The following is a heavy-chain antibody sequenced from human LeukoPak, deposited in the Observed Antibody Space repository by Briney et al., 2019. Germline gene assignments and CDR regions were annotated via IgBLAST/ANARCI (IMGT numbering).Heavy chain of an antibody. J-gene: IGHJ4*02. CDR1: GYSISSGYY. D-gene: IGHD3-3*02. CDR2: INHSGST. CDR3: ARLRRSRLAEFDY. V-gene: IGHV4-38-2*02. Sequence: SETLSLTCTVSGYSISSGYYWNWIRQPPGKGLEWIGEINHSGSTNYNPSLKSRVTISVDTSNNQFSLKLSSLTAADTAVYYCARLRRSRLAEFDYWGQGTLVTVSS.